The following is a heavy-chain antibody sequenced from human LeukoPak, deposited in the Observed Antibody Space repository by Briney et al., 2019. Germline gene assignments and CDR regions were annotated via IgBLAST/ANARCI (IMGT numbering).Heavy chain of an antibody. CDR1: GGSISRSSDY. D-gene: IGHD6-13*01. J-gene: IGHJ4*02. V-gene: IGHV4-39*07. Sequence: SEILSLTCSVSGGSISRSSDYWGWIRQSPGEGLEWIGTIYYAGSTYYNPSLKSRVTISLDTSKNQFSLNLSSVTAADTAVYYCARHGGTKKGIAAAGVGYWGQGTLVTVSS. CDR2: IYYAGST. CDR3: ARHGGTKKGIAAAGVGY.